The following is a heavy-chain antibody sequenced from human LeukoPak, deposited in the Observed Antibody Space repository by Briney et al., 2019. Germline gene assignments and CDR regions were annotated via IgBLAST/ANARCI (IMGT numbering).Heavy chain of an antibody. CDR3: ARDNWNYLVNWFDP. Sequence: SSVKVSCKASGGTFSSYAISWVRQASGQGLEWMGVIIPIFGTANYAQKFQGRVTITTDESTSTAYMELSSLRSEDTAVYYCARDNWNYLVNWFDPWGQGTLVTVSS. V-gene: IGHV1-69*05. J-gene: IGHJ5*02. D-gene: IGHD1-7*01. CDR2: IIPIFGTA. CDR1: GGTFSSYA.